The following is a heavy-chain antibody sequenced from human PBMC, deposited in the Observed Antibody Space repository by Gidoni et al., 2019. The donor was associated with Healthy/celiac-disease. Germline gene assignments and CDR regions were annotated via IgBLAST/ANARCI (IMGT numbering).Heavy chain of an antibody. D-gene: IGHD3-10*01. CDR3: AKDRLRHYGSGKGVGGMDV. J-gene: IGHJ6*02. V-gene: IGHV3-9*01. Sequence: EVQLVESGGGLVQPGRSLRLSCAASGFPFDDYAMHWVRQAPGKGLEWVSGISWNSGSIGYADSVKGRFTISRDNAKNSLYLQMNSLRAEDTALYYCAKDRLRHYGSGKGVGGMDVWGQGTTVTVSS. CDR2: ISWNSGSI. CDR1: GFPFDDYA.